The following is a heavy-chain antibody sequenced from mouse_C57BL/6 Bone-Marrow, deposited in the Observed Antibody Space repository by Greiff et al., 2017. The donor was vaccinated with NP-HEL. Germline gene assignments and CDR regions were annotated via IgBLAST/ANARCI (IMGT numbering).Heavy chain of an antibody. CDR1: GFTFSDYG. CDR2: ISNLAYSI. V-gene: IGHV5-15*01. J-gene: IGHJ4*01. CDR3: ARPFKGYYAMDY. Sequence: EVMLVESGGGLVQPGGSLKLSCAASGFTFSDYGMAWVRQAPRQGPEWVAFISNLAYSIYYADTVTGRFPISRENAKNTLYLEMSSLRSEDTAMYYCARPFKGYYAMDYWGQGTSVTVSS.